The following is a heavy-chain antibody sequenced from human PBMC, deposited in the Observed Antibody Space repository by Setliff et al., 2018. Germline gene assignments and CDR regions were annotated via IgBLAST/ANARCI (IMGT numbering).Heavy chain of an antibody. V-gene: IGHV3-11*04. CDR1: GFSFSDNY. D-gene: IGHD1-26*01. CDR2: ISSSGISI. Sequence: PGGSLRLSCAASGFSFSDNYMSWIRQAPGKGLEWVAYISSSGISIDYADSVKGRFIISRDNAKNSLSLQMNSLRVEDTAVYYCVRDVAGGSHATYFDYWGQGTLVTV. CDR3: VRDVAGGSHATYFDY. J-gene: IGHJ4*02.